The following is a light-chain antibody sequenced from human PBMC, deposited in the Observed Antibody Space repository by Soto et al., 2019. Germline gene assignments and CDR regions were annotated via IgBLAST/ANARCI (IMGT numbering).Light chain of an antibody. J-gene: IGLJ2*01. V-gene: IGLV2-14*03. CDR1: SRDVGAYTF. Sequence: QSALTQPASVSGSTGQSITISCAGTSRDVGAYTFVSWYQQHPDKVPKLMIFDVSRRPSGVSDRFSGSKSGNTASLTISGLQPEDEADYYCSSYTRSSTQVFGSGTKLSVL. CDR2: DVS. CDR3: SSYTRSSTQV.